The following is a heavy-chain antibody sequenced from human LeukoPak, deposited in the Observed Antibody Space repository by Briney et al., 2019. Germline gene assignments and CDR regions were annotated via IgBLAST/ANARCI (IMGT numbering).Heavy chain of an antibody. CDR3: AKGYFEYSSSSGFRY. CDR1: GFTFDDYA. V-gene: IGHV3-9*01. D-gene: IGHD6-6*01. Sequence: PGKSLRLSCAASGFTFDDYAMHWVRQAPGKGLEWVSGISWNSGSIGYADSVKGRFTISRDNAKNSLYLQMNSLRAEDTALYYCAKGYFEYSSSSGFRYWGQGTLVTVSS. CDR2: ISWNSGSI. J-gene: IGHJ4*02.